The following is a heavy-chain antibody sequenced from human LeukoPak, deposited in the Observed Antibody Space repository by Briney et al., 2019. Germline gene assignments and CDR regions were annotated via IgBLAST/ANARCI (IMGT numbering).Heavy chain of an antibody. Sequence: GGSLRLSCAASGFTFSDYSMNWVRQAPGKGLEWVSFISRSSSYIHYADSVKGRFTISRDNAKNSLYLQMNSLRAEDTAVYYCARDGGGYRFYNWFDPWGQGTLVTVSS. D-gene: IGHD5-12*01. CDR1: GFTFSDYS. V-gene: IGHV3-21*01. CDR3: ARDGGGYRFYNWFDP. CDR2: ISRSSSYI. J-gene: IGHJ5*02.